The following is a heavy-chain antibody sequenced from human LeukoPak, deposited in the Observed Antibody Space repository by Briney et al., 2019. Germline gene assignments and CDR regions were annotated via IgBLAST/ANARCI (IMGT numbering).Heavy chain of an antibody. J-gene: IGHJ5*02. V-gene: IGHV3-30*18. CDR1: GFTFSSYG. CDR3: AKAFVVVTATRIDP. Sequence: PGGSLRLSCAASGFTFSSYGMHWVRQAPGKGLEWVAVISYDGSNKYYADSVKGRFTISRDNSKNTLYLQMNSLRAEDTAVYYCAKAFVVVTATRIDPWGQGTLVTVSS. CDR2: ISYDGSNK. D-gene: IGHD2-21*02.